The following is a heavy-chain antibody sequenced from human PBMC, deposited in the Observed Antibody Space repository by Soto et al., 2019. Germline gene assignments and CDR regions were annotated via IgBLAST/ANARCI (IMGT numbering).Heavy chain of an antibody. CDR3: ARLIDYYDSSGQDY. CDR2: IYYSGST. J-gene: IGHJ4*02. CDR1: GGSISSGGYY. V-gene: IGHV4-31*03. D-gene: IGHD3-22*01. Sequence: SETLSLTCTVSGGSISSGGYYWSWIRQHPGKGLEWIGYIYYSGSTYYNPSLKSRVTISVDTSKNQFSLKLSSVTAADTAAYYCARLIDYYDSSGQDYWGQGTLVTVSS.